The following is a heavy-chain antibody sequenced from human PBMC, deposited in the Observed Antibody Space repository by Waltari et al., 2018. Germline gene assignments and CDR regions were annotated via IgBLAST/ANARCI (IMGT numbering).Heavy chain of an antibody. J-gene: IGHJ3*02. V-gene: IGHV4-39*07. CDR3: ARNQRGWFDAFDI. CDR2: IHYIGDT. D-gene: IGHD6-19*01. CDR1: GDSFTNNTYC. Sequence: HLQLQESGPGLVEPAENLSLTGTSSGDSFTNNTYCWGWIRQPRGTGLQWIGSIHYIGDTYYSSSLKSRVIISVDTSNNQFSLRLTSVTAADTAIYFCARNQRGWFDAFDIWGQGTAVTVSS.